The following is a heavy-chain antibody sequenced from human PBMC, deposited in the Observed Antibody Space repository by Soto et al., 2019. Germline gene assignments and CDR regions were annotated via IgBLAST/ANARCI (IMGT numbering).Heavy chain of an antibody. Sequence: SETLSLTCTVSGGSVSSGDYYWSWIRQPPGKGLQWIGYVYYSGSTDYNPSLKSRVTISVDTSKNQFSLKLTSVTVVDTAVYYCARERTGDPTFFDYWGQGTLVTVSS. J-gene: IGHJ4*02. V-gene: IGHV4-61*08. D-gene: IGHD1-1*01. CDR3: ARERTGDPTFFDY. CDR2: VYYSGST. CDR1: GGSVSSGDYY.